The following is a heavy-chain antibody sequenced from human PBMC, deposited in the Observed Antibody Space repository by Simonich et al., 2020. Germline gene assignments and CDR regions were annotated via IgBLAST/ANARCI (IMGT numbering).Heavy chain of an antibody. CDR1: GFTFSSYS. Sequence: GGGLVKPGGSLRLYCAASGFTFSSYSMNWVRQAPGKVLEWVSSISSSSSYIYYADSVKGRFTISRDNAKNSLYLQMNSLRAEDTAVYYCARDTSYYGSGSYYFDSWGQGTLVTVSS. CDR2: ISSSSSYI. V-gene: IGHV3-21*01. D-gene: IGHD3-10*01. CDR3: ARDTSYYGSGSYYFDS. J-gene: IGHJ4*02.